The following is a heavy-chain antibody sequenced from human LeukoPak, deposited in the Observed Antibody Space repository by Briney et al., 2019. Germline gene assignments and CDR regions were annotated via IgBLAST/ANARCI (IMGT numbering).Heavy chain of an antibody. V-gene: IGHV4-34*01. J-gene: IGHJ6*02. Sequence: KPSETLSLTCAVYGGSFSGYYWSWIRQPPGKGLEWIGEINHSGSTNYNPSLKSRVTISVDTSKNQFSLKLSSVTAADTAVYYCARVYYDFWSGKDYYGMDVWGQGTTVTVSS. CDR3: ARVYYDFWSGKDYYGMDV. CDR2: INHSGST. D-gene: IGHD3-3*01. CDR1: GGSFSGYY.